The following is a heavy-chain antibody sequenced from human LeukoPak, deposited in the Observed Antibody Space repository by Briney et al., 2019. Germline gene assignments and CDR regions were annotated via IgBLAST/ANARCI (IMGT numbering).Heavy chain of an antibody. CDR1: GYTFTGYY. Sequence: ASVKVSCKASGYTFTGYYMHWVRQAPGQGLEWMGWINPNSGGTSYAQKFQGRVTMTRDTSISTAYMELSRLRSDDTAVYYCARWDIVVVPAAFDYWGQGTLVTVSS. J-gene: IGHJ4*02. D-gene: IGHD2-2*01. CDR3: ARWDIVVVPAAFDY. CDR2: INPNSGGT. V-gene: IGHV1-2*02.